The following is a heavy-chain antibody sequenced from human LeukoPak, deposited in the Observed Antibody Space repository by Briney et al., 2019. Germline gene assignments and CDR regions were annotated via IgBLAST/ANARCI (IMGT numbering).Heavy chain of an antibody. V-gene: IGHV1-2*02. Sequence: PSVKVSRKASGYTFTGYYMHWVRQAPGQGLEWMGWINPNSGGTNYAQKFQGRVTMTRDTSISTAYMELSSLRSDDTAVYYCAPGRYCSSTSCYGWRYNWFDPWGQGTLVTVSS. J-gene: IGHJ5*02. D-gene: IGHD2-2*01. CDR3: APGRYCSSTSCYGWRYNWFDP. CDR1: GYTFTGYY. CDR2: INPNSGGT.